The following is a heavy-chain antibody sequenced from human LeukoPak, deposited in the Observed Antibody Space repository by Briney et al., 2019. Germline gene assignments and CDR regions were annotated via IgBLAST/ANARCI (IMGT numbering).Heavy chain of an antibody. V-gene: IGHV3-30-3*01. CDR3: ARGRGQLGHFDY. CDR2: ISYDGSNK. CDR1: GFTFSEYT. J-gene: IGHJ4*02. D-gene: IGHD6-6*01. Sequence: GGSLRLSCAASGFTFSEYTIHWVRQAPGKGLEWVAVISYDGSNKYYADSVKGRFTISRDNSKNTLYLQMNSLRAEDTAVYYCARGRGQLGHFDYWGQGTLVTVSS.